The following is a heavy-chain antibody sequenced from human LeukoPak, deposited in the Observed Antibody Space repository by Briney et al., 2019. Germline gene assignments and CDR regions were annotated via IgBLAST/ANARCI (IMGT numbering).Heavy chain of an antibody. CDR3: ARGVIDNWFDP. Sequence: GASVKVSCRASGGTFSSYAINWVRQATGQGLEWMGWMNPNSGNTGYAQKFQGRVTITRNTSISTAYMELSSLRSEDTAVYYCARGVIDNWFDPWGQGTLVTVSS. CDR1: GGTFSSYA. D-gene: IGHD2/OR15-2a*01. J-gene: IGHJ5*02. CDR2: MNPNSGNT. V-gene: IGHV1-8*03.